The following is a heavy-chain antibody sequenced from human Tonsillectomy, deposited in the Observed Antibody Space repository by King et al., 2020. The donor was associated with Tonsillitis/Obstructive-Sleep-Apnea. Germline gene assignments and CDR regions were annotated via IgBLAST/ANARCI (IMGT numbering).Heavy chain of an antibody. CDR2: IMGTGGRT. Sequence: VQLVESGGGLVQPGGSLRLSCAASGFTFTSYAMTWVRQGPGKRLEWVSGIMGTGGRTSHADSVKGRFTISRDNSKNTLYLEMNSLRTDDTAVYYCARHRDYSSSSEIDFGGQGALVTVSS. V-gene: IGHV3-23*04. CDR3: ARHRDYSSSSEIDF. D-gene: IGHD4-11*01. J-gene: IGHJ4*02. CDR1: GFTFTSYA.